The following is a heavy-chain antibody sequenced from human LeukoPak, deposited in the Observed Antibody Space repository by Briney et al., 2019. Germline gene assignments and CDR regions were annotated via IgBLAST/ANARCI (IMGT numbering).Heavy chain of an antibody. J-gene: IGHJ3*02. CDR1: GGSFSGYY. V-gene: IGHV4-34*01. CDR2: INHSGST. CDR3: ARGLDLDI. Sequence: SETLSLTCAVYGGSFSGYYWSWIRQPPGKGLEWIGEINHSGSTYYNPSLKSRVTISVDTSKNQFSLKLSSVTAADTAVYYCARGLDLDIWGQGTMVTVSS.